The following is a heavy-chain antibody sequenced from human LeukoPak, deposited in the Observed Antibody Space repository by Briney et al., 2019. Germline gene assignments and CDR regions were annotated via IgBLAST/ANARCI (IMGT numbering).Heavy chain of an antibody. Sequence: GGSLRLSCAASGVTFSGSAIHWVRQASGKGLEWVGRIRSKADNYATTYPASMKGRFTISRDDLKNMAYLQINSLKTEDTAVYYCTNDWSLRVVWGQGTLVTVSS. CDR2: IRSKADNYAT. J-gene: IGHJ4*02. CDR3: TNDWSLRVV. V-gene: IGHV3-73*01. CDR1: GVTFSGSA. D-gene: IGHD3-3*01.